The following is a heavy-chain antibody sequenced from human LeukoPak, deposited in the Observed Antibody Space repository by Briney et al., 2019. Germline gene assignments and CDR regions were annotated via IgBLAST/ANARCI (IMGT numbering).Heavy chain of an antibody. CDR1: GYTFTSYG. V-gene: IGHV1-69*13. CDR2: IIPIFGTA. Sequence: SVKVSCKASGYTFTSYGISWVRQAPGQGLEWMGGIIPIFGTANYAQKFQGRVTITADESTSTAYMELSSLRSEDTAVYYCARDQKVRGVLDYWGQGTLVTVSS. CDR3: ARDQKVRGVLDY. J-gene: IGHJ4*02. D-gene: IGHD3-10*01.